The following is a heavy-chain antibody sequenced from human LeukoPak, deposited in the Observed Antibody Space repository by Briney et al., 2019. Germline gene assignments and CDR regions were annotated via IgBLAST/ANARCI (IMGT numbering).Heavy chain of an antibody. V-gene: IGHV3-30*04. J-gene: IGHJ4*02. Sequence: GGSLRLSCAASGFTFSDYAMHWVRQAPGKGLEWVAVISYDENNKYYADSVKGRFTISRDNSKNTLYLQMNSLRAEDTAVYYCAREPSSGRAAAREADYWGQGTLVTVSS. CDR2: ISYDENNK. D-gene: IGHD6-6*01. CDR1: GFTFSDYA. CDR3: AREPSSGRAAAREADY.